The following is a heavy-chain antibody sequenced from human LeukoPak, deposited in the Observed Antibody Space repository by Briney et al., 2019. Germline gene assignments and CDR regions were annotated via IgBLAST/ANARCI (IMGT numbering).Heavy chain of an antibody. V-gene: IGHV4-39*01. CDR3: AFYYDSSGYGRYFDY. D-gene: IGHD3-22*01. J-gene: IGHJ4*02. Sequence: SETLSLTCTVSGGSISSSSDYWGWIRQPAGKGLEWIVVISSSGSTYYNPSLGGRVTISVDTSKQLFSLKLSSVTAADTAVYYCAFYYDSSGYGRYFDYWGQGTLVTVSS. CDR1: GGSISSSSDY. CDR2: ISSSGST.